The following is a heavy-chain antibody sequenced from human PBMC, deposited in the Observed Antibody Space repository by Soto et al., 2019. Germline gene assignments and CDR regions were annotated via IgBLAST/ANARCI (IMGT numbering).Heavy chain of an antibody. CDR3: ATTGPY. V-gene: IGHV3-33*01. CDR2: IRFDGSNK. CDR1: GFTFSTYG. Sequence: QVQLVESGGGVVQPGRSVRLSCAASGFTFSTYGMHWVPQAPSKGLEWVAVIRFDGSNKFYADSVKGGFTISRENSKNTVSPQRNRLRIGDSAADYCATTGPYWGEGTLVTVSS. J-gene: IGHJ4*02.